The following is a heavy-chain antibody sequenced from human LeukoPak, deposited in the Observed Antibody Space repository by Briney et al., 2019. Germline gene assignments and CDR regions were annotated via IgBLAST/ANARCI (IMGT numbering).Heavy chain of an antibody. D-gene: IGHD1-26*01. CDR3: ARRIVGAFPFDY. J-gene: IGHJ4*02. CDR1: GFTLSSYS. V-gene: IGHV3-48*02. Sequence: PGGSLRLSCAASGFTLSSYSMNWVRQAPGKGLEWISYITTSGGTIYYADSVKGRFTISRDNAKNSLYLQMNSLRDEDTAVYYCARRIVGAFPFDYWGQGTLVTVSS. CDR2: ITTSGGTI.